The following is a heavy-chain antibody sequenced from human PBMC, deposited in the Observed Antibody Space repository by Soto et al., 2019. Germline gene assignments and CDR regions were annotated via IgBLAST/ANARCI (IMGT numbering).Heavy chain of an antibody. D-gene: IGHD5-18*01. CDR2: IRSKRYGGTA. J-gene: IGHJ4*02. CDR1: GFSFGEYA. CDR3: TRLTPPPRTAFDY. V-gene: IGHV3-49*04. Sequence: EAQLVESGGGLVKPGRSLRLSCTTSGFSFGEYAMSWVRQAPGKGLEWVGFIRSKRYGGTAEYAASVKGRISISRDDSKSICYLEMNSLKTEDAAVYYCTRLTPPPRTAFDYWGQGTLVTVSS.